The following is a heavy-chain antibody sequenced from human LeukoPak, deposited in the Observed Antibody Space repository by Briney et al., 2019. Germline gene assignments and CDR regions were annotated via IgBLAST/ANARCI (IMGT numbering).Heavy chain of an antibody. J-gene: IGHJ3*02. V-gene: IGHV3-48*03. CDR3: AREITMMPDAFDI. CDR2: ISSSGSTI. CDR1: GFTFSSYE. Sequence: PGGSLRLSCAASGFTFSSYEMNWVRQAPGEGLEWVSYISSSGSTIYYADSVKGRFTISRDNAKNSLYLQMNSLRAEDTAVYYCAREITMMPDAFDIWGQGTMVTVSS. D-gene: IGHD3-22*01.